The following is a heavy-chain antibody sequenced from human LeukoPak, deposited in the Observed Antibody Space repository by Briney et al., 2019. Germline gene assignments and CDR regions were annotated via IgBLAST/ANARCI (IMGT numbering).Heavy chain of an antibody. CDR3: ASLSGYAWVFDY. Sequence: GSLRLSCAASGFTFSSYSMNWVRQAPGKGLEWVSSISSSSSYIYYADSVKGRFTISRDNAKNSLYLQMNSLRAEDTAVYYCASLSGYAWVFDYWGRGTLVTVSS. CDR2: ISSSSSYI. CDR1: GFTFSSYS. D-gene: IGHD5-12*01. V-gene: IGHV3-21*01. J-gene: IGHJ4*02.